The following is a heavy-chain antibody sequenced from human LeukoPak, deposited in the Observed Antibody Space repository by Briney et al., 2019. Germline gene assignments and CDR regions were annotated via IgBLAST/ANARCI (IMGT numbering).Heavy chain of an antibody. CDR1: GFTFRSYA. V-gene: IGHV3-23*01. Sequence: GGSLRLSCVASGFTFRSYAMTWVRQAPGKGLEWVSAVSGTGDSTYYADSVKGRFTISRDNSKNTLYLQMNSLRAEDTAVYYCAKAGSLPWAKVDSWGQGTLVTVSS. J-gene: IGHJ4*02. D-gene: IGHD1-1*01. CDR3: AKAGSLPWAKVDS. CDR2: VSGTGDST.